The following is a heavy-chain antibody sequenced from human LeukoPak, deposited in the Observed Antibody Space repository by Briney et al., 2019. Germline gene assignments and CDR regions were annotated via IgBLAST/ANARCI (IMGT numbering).Heavy chain of an antibody. CDR3: ARGGGSYLDY. V-gene: IGHV4-4*07. Sequence: KPSETLSLTCSVSGVSISSYYWSWIRQPAGKGLEWIGRIHTSGSTNSNPSLKSRVTMSVDTSKNQFSLKLSSVTAADTAVYYCARGGGSYLDYWGQGTLVTVSS. J-gene: IGHJ4*02. D-gene: IGHD1-26*01. CDR1: GVSISSYY. CDR2: IHTSGST.